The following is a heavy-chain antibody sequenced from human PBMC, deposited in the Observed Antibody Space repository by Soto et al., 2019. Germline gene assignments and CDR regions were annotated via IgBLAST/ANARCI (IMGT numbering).Heavy chain of an antibody. CDR2: VSAYNRTT. V-gene: IGHV1-18*01. CDR1: GYTFSNYG. CDR3: ARERRWDPLLY. J-gene: IGHJ4*02. D-gene: IGHD1-26*01. Sequence: QVQLVQSGPEVKKPGASVKVACKGSGYTFSNYGVTWVRQAPGQGLERLGWVSAYNRTTDYAQKFEDRATMTIDTSTNTAYLELRGLTPEDTAVYYCARERRWDPLLYWGQGTL.